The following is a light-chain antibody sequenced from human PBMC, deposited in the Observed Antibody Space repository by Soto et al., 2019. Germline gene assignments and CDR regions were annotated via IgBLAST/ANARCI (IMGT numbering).Light chain of an antibody. V-gene: IGLV7-46*01. CDR1: TGAVTSGHY. Sequence: QAVVTQEPSLTVSPGGTVTLTCGFSTGAVTSGHYPYWFQQKPGQAPRTLIYDTSNKHSWTPARFSGSLLGGKAALTLSGAQPEDEAEYYCLLSYSGARLVFGTGTKLTVL. CDR3: LLSYSGARLV. J-gene: IGLJ1*01. CDR2: DTS.